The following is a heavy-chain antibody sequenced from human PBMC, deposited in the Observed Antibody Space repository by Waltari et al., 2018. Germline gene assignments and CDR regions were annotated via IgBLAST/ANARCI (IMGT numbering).Heavy chain of an antibody. V-gene: IGHV4-61*09. CDR3: ARERAVAGSIDY. J-gene: IGHJ4*02. CDR1: GCSISSVSYY. Sequence: VQLQESGPGLVKPSQPLSLTCTVSGCSISSVSYYWSWLRKPAGKGPEWIGYIYTSGSTNYNPSLKSRVTISVDTSKNQFSLKLSSVTAADTAVYYCARERAVAGSIDYWGQGTLVTVSS. D-gene: IGHD6-19*01. CDR2: IYTSGST.